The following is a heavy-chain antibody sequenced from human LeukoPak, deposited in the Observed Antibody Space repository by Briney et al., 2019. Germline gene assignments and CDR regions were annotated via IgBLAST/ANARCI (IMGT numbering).Heavy chain of an antibody. V-gene: IGHV1-69*06. D-gene: IGHD3-10*01. CDR2: IIPIFGTA. J-gene: IGHJ4*02. Sequence: ASVKVSCKASGGTFSSYAISWVRQAPGQGLEWMGGIIPIFGTANYAQKFQGRVTITADKSTSTAYMELSSLRSEDTAVYYCARVGEAGGFDYWGQGTLVTVSS. CDR3: ARVGEAGGFDY. CDR1: GGTFSSYA.